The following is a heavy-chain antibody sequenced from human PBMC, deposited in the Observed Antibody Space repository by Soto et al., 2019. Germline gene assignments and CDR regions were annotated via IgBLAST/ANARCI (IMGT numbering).Heavy chain of an antibody. CDR3: ARWWNDEEWVETMDV. V-gene: IGHV3-33*03. J-gene: IGHJ6*01. D-gene: IGHD1-1*01. CDR2: IYYDGSNE. Sequence: QVQLVESGGAVVQPGRSLRLSCGASGFIFSEYGMHWVRQAPGKGLEWVAVIYYDGSNEHYSESVRGRFTISRDNSKNMLDLEKNSLSAEDTAIYYCARWWNDEEWVETMDVWGHGTTVTVSS. CDR1: GFIFSEYG.